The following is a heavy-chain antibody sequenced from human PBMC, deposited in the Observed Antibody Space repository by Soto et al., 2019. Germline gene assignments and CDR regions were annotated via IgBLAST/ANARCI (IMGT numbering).Heavy chain of an antibody. CDR3: AREMIPMIMGGMSAMDV. V-gene: IGHV3-30*04. J-gene: IGHJ6*02. CDR2: ISVDWTNK. CDR1: KFTFASYV. Sequence: QVQLVESGGGVVQPERSQRLSCTASKFTFASYVMHWVRQAPGEGLELVALISVDWTNKYYADSVKGRFTISRDNSKNTMYLQMNSLRPEDTAVYYCAREMIPMIMGGMSAMDVWGQGTTVTVS. D-gene: IGHD3-22*01.